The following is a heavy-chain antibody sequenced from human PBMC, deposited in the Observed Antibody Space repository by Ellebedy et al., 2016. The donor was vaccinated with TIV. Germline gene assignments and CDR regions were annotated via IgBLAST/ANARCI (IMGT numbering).Heavy chain of an antibody. D-gene: IGHD4-11*01. J-gene: IGHJ2*01. CDR2: IYYSGST. V-gene: IGHV4-39*07. CDR3: ARDSGNYLKYWYFDL. Sequence: SETLSLTXTVSGGSISSSSYYWGWIRQPPGKGLEWIGSIYYSGSTYYNPSLKSRVTISVDKSKNQFSLKLSSVTAADTAVYYCARDSGNYLKYWYFDLWGRGTLVTVSS. CDR1: GGSISSSSYY.